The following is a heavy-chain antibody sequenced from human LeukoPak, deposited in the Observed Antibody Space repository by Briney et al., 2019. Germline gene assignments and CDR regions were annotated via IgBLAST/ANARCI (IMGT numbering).Heavy chain of an antibody. J-gene: IGHJ4*02. CDR1: GYTFTSYD. CDR3: ARDRYGVRSGSCDY. V-gene: IGHV1-8*03. Sequence: ASVKVSCKASGYTFTSYDINWVRQATGQGLEWMGWMNPNSGNTGYAQKFQGRVTITRNTSISTAYMELRSLRSEDTAVYYCARDRYGVRSGSCDYWGQGTLVTVSS. CDR2: MNPNSGNT. D-gene: IGHD2-15*01.